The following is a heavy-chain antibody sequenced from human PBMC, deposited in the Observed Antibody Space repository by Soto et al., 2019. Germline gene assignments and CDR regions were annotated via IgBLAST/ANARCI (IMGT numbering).Heavy chain of an antibody. Sequence: QVPLVQSGAEVKKPGASVKVSCKASGYTFTSYGISWVRQAPGQGLEWMGWISAYNGNTNYAQKFQGRVTMTRDTSTSTVYMELSSLRSEDTAVYYCARVLGDYPPWGGHFDYWGQGTLVTVSS. J-gene: IGHJ4*02. D-gene: IGHD4-17*01. V-gene: IGHV1-18*01. CDR2: ISAYNGNT. CDR3: ARVLGDYPPWGGHFDY. CDR1: GYTFTSYG.